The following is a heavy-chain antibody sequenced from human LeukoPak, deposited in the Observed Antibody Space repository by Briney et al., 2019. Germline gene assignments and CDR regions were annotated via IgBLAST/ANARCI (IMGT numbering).Heavy chain of an antibody. J-gene: IGHJ4*02. CDR3: ARVRYFDWFNDY. D-gene: IGHD3-9*01. CDR1: GVPIGSYS. V-gene: IGHV4-4*08. Sequence: PSETLSLTCTVSGVPIGSYSWTWVRQSPGKGLEWIASIYKTGTTKYNPSLKSRVTISVDTSKNQSSLKLSSVTAADTAVYYCARVRYFDWFNDYWGQGTLVTVSS. CDR2: IYKTGTT.